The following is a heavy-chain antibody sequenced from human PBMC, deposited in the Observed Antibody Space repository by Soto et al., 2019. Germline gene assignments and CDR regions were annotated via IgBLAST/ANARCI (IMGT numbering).Heavy chain of an antibody. D-gene: IGHD1-7*01. CDR3: ARDQDRDWNSEPGYYYYGMDV. CDR1: YY. V-gene: IGHV1-2*02. CDR2: INPNSGGT. J-gene: IGHJ6*02. Sequence: YYMHWVRQAPGQGLEWMGWINPNSGGTNYAQKFQGRVTMTRDTSISTAYMELSRLRSDDTAVYYCARDQDRDWNSEPGYYYYGMDVWGQGTTVTVSS.